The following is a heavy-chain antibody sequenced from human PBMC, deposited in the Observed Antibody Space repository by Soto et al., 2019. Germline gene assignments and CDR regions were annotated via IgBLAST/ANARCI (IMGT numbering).Heavy chain of an antibody. CDR2: MNPKSGQT. D-gene: IGHD5-18*01. J-gene: IGHJ5*02. V-gene: IGHV1-8*01. Sequence: QVPLVQSGAEVKKPGASVKVSCKASGYTFSSYDINWVRQASGHGLEWMGWMNPKSGQTGYAPRFQGRVTMTGNTSISTAYMELSSLTSEDTAVYYCARDIGPALDWFGPWGQGTLVTVSS. CDR3: ARDIGPALDWFGP. CDR1: GYTFSSYD.